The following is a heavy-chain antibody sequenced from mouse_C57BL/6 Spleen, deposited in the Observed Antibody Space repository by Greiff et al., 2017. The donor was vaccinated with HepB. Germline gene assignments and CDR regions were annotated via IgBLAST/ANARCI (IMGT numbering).Heavy chain of an antibody. D-gene: IGHD2-10*02. J-gene: IGHJ1*03. Sequence: QVQLQQPGAELVRPGTSVKLSCKASGYTFTSYWMHWVKQRPGQGLEWIGVIDPSDSYTNYNQKFKGKATLTVDTSSSTAYMQLSSLTSEDSAVYYCARRGVTPSYWYCDVWGTGTTVTVSS. V-gene: IGHV1-59*01. CDR3: ARRGVTPSYWYCDV. CDR1: GYTFTSYW. CDR2: IDPSDSYT.